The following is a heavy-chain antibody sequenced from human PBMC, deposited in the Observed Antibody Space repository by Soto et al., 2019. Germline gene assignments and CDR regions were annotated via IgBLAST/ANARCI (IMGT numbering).Heavy chain of an antibody. Sequence: PSDTLSLTCTVSGDSISTFYWGWMRQSPGKELEWIGYVYYTGSTNYNPSLKSRVTISVDRSKNQFSLKLTSANAADTAVYYCARGRTVRNYADDSSDYFYFFDYWGQGTQLTVSS. V-gene: IGHV4-59*07. CDR1: GDSISTFY. J-gene: IGHJ4*02. CDR2: VYYTGST. CDR3: ARGRTVRNYADDSSDYFYFFDY. D-gene: IGHD3-22*01.